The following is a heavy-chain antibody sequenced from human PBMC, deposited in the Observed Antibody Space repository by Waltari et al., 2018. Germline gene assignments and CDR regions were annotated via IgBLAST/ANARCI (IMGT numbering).Heavy chain of an antibody. CDR1: GFTFSSYS. J-gene: IGHJ3*02. CDR2: ISSSSSYI. D-gene: IGHD6-19*01. CDR3: ASVSGAVAGTAAFDI. V-gene: IGHV3-21*01. Sequence: EVQLVESGGGLVKPGGSLRLSCAASGFTFSSYSMNWVRQAPGKGLEWVSSISSSSSYIYYADSVKGRFTISRDNAKNSLYLQMNSLRAEDTAVYYCASVSGAVAGTAAFDIWGQGTMVTVSS.